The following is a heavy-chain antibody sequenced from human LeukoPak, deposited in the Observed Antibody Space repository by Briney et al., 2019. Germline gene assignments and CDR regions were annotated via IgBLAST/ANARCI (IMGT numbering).Heavy chain of an antibody. CDR2: INHSGST. V-gene: IGHV4-34*01. J-gene: IGHJ3*02. D-gene: IGHD6-13*01. CDR3: ARVSSSWYGRAFDI. CDR1: GGSFSGYY. Sequence: KPSETLSLTCAVDGGSFSGYYWSWIRQPPGKGLEWIGEINHSGSTNYNPSLKSRVTISVDTSKNQFSLKLSSVTAADTAVYYCARVSSSWYGRAFDIWGQGTMVTVSS.